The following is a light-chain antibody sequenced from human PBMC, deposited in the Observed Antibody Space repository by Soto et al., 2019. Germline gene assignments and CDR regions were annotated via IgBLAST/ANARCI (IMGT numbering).Light chain of an antibody. J-gene: IGKJ5*01. CDR3: QQYIKWPIT. CDR1: QSVSSN. Sequence: EIVLTQSTRNLSVXPGEXGTLXXRASQSVSSNLAWYQQKPGQAHRLLISDASTRATGITDRFSRSGSGTEFTLTVSSLQSEDFAVYYCQQYIKWPITFGQGARMEIK. V-gene: IGKV3-15*01. CDR2: DAS.